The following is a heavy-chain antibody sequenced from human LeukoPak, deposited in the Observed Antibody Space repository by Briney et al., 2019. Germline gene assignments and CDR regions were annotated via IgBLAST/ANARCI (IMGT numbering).Heavy chain of an antibody. D-gene: IGHD3-22*01. CDR1: GFTFSSHA. CDR2: ISGSGGST. V-gene: IGHV3-23*01. Sequence: PGGSLRLSCAASGFTFSSHAMSWVRQAPGKGLEWVSAISGSGGSTYYADSVKGRFTISRDNSKNTLYLQMNSLRAEDTAVYYSAKDRTMIVVVTTFQHWGQGTLVTVSS. J-gene: IGHJ1*01. CDR3: AKDRTMIVVVTTFQH.